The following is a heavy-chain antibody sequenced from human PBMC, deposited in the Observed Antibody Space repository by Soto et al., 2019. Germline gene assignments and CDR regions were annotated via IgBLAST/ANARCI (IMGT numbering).Heavy chain of an antibody. Sequence: ASVKVSCKASGYTFTGYYMHWVRQAPGQGLEWMGWINPNSGGTNYAQKFQGWVTMTRDTSIGTAYMELSRLRSDDTAVYYCARLVATNYFDYWGQGTLVTVSS. CDR1: GYTFTGYY. J-gene: IGHJ4*02. CDR3: ARLVATNYFDY. D-gene: IGHD5-12*01. CDR2: INPNSGGT. V-gene: IGHV1-2*04.